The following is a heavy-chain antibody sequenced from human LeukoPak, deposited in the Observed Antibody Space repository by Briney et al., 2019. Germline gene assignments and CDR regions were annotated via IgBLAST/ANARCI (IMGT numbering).Heavy chain of an antibody. CDR1: GFTFSSYG. J-gene: IGHJ4*02. D-gene: IGHD2-2*02. CDR2: IRYDGSNK. CDR3: AKAPYCSSTCCYTWGY. Sequence: PGGSLRLSCAASGFTFSSYGMHWVRQAPGKGLEWVAFIRYDGSNKYYADSVKGRFTISRDNSKNTLYLQMNSLRAEDTAVYYCAKAPYCSSTCCYTWGYWGQGTLVTVSS. V-gene: IGHV3-30*02.